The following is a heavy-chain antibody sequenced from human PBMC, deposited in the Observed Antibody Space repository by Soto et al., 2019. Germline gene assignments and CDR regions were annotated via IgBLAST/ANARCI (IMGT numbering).Heavy chain of an antibody. CDR3: AKDLLPNTVTTCGS. V-gene: IGHV3-30*18. J-gene: IGHJ5*02. CDR2: ISSDGNNK. Sequence: QVQLVESGGGVVQPGRSLRLSCAASGFTFDSYGMHWVRQAPGKGLEWVAVISSDGNNKYYADSVKGRFTISRDNFKNTVDLQMIRLRADDTAVYYCAKDLLPNTVTTCGSWGQGTLVTVSS. CDR1: GFTFDSYG. D-gene: IGHD4-17*01.